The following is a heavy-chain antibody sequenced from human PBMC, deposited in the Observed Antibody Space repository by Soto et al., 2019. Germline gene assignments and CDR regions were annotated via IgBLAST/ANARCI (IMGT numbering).Heavy chain of an antibody. CDR2: ISAYNGNT. CDR1: GYTFTSYG. CDR3: ARDHIVGATAYGDFQH. D-gene: IGHD1-26*01. J-gene: IGHJ1*01. Sequence: QVQLVQSGAEVKKPGASVKVSCKASGYTFTSYGISWVRQTPGQGLEWMGWISAYNGNTNYAQKLQGRVTMTTDTSTSTAYMELRSRRSDDTAVYYCARDHIVGATAYGDFQHWGQGTLFTVSS. V-gene: IGHV1-18*01.